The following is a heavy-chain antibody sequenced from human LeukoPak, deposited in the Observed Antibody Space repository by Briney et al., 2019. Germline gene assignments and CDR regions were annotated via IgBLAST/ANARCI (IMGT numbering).Heavy chain of an antibody. J-gene: IGHJ3*02. V-gene: IGHV3-7*01. CDR3: ARMAFLYSSGWYDAFDI. CDR2: IKQDGSEK. CDR1: GFTFSSYW. Sequence: GGSLRLSCAASGFTFSSYWMSWVRQAPGKGLEWVANIKQDGSEKYYVDSVKGRFTISRDNAKNSLYLQMNSLRAEDTAVYYCARMAFLYSSGWYDAFDIWGQGTMVTVSS. D-gene: IGHD6-19*01.